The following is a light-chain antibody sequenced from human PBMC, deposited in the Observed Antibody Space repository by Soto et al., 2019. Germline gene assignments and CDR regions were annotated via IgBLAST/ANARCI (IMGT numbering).Light chain of an antibody. CDR3: QQSYSTPPFT. CDR1: QSVNTK. Sequence: EIVMTQSPVTLSVSPGERATLSCRASQSVNTKIAWYQQKPGQAPRLVIYEASSRATGIPARFGGSGSGTEFTLTISSLQPEDSATYYCQQSYSTPPFTFGPGTRVDI. CDR2: EAS. V-gene: IGKV3D-15*01. J-gene: IGKJ3*01.